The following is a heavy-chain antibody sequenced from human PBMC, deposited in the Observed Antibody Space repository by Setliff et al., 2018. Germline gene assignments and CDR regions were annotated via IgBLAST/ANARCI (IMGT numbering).Heavy chain of an antibody. J-gene: IGHJ3*02. Sequence: PSETLSLTCTVYGVSLSDYYWGWVRQPPGKGLEWIGSIYHSGSSYYNPSLRSRVTISVDTSKNQFSLILRSVTAADTAVYYCARGRMRGSCSGPSCTYDPFDIWGQGTPVTVSS. D-gene: IGHD2-2*01. V-gene: IGHV4-34*01. CDR2: IYHSGSS. CDR1: GVSLSDYY. CDR3: ARGRMRGSCSGPSCTYDPFDI.